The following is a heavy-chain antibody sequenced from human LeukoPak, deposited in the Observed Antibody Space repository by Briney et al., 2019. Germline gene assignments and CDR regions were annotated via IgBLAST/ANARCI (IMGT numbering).Heavy chain of an antibody. D-gene: IGHD6-13*01. V-gene: IGHV4-39*07. CDR1: GGSISSSGYY. CDR3: ARGKPSSSWYSKYNWFDP. CDR2: INHSGST. Sequence: SETLSLTCTVSGGSISSSGYYWSWIRQPPGKGLEWIGEINHSGSTNYNPSLKSRVTISVDTSKNQFSLKLSSVTAADTAVYYCARGKPSSSWYSKYNWFDPWGQGTLVTVSS. J-gene: IGHJ5*02.